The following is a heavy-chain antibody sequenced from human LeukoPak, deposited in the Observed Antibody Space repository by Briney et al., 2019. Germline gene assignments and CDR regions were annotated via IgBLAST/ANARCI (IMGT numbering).Heavy chain of an antibody. CDR1: GGSISSYC. V-gene: IGHV4-59*01. CDR3: ARDRYSRSSFDY. Sequence: PSETLSLTCTVSGGSISSYCWNWIRQPPGKGLEWIGYISYSGSTNYNPSLKSRVTISLDTSKNQFSLQLSSVTAADTAVYYCARDRYSRSSFDYWGQGTLVTVSS. CDR2: ISYSGST. J-gene: IGHJ4*02. D-gene: IGHD6-6*01.